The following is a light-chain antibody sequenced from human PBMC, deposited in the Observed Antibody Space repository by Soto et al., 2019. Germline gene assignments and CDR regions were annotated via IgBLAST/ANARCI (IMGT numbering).Light chain of an antibody. CDR3: SSSTSSSTYV. J-gene: IGLJ1*01. V-gene: IGLV2-14*01. Sequence: QSALTQPASVSGAPGQSITISCTGTRSDVGGYNYVYWHQQHPGKAPKLMIYDVTNRPSGVSDRFSGSKSGNTASLTISGLQAEDEADYYCSSSTSSSTYVFGAGTKLTVL. CDR1: RSDVGGYNY. CDR2: DVT.